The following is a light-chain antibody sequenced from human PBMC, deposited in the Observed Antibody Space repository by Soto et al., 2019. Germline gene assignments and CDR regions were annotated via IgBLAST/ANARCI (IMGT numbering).Light chain of an antibody. CDR3: QQYVSVPLT. J-gene: IGKJ4*01. V-gene: IGKV3-20*01. Sequence: EIVLTQSPATMSLSPGESPPLSCRASQSVSSNLVWYQQKPGQAPRLLIYGASIRATGIPDRFSGSGSGADFTLTISRLEAEDFAVYYCQQYVSVPLTFGGGTKVDIK. CDR1: QSVSSN. CDR2: GAS.